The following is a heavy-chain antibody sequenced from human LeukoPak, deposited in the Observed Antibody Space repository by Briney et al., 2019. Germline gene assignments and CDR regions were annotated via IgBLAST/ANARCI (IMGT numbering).Heavy chain of an antibody. CDR2: ISAYNGNT. J-gene: IGHJ6*03. CDR3: ARVKRKDYSHYYYYYMDA. Sequence: ASVKVSCKASGYTFTSYGICWVRQAPGQGLEWMGWISAYNGNTNYAQKLQGRVTMTTDTSTSTAYMELRSLRSDDTAVYYCARVKRKDYSHYYYYYMDAWGKGTTVTVSS. D-gene: IGHD2-15*01. CDR1: GYTFTSYG. V-gene: IGHV1-18*01.